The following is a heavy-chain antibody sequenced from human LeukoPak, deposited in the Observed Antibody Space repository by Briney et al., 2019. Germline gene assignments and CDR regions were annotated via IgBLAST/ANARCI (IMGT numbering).Heavy chain of an antibody. V-gene: IGHV4-34*01. Sequence: GSLRLSCAASGFTFSSFAMSWIRQPPGKGLEWIGEINHSGSTNYNPSLKSRVTISVDTSKNQFSLKLSSVTAADTAVYYCARDLGDPSSDYWGQGTLVTVSS. CDR3: ARDLGDPSSDY. CDR1: GFTFSSFA. CDR2: INHSGST. J-gene: IGHJ4*02.